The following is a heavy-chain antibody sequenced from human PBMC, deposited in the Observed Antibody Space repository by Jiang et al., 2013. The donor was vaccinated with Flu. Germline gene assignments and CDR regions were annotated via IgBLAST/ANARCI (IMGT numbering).Heavy chain of an antibody. CDR1: GYSFTTYA. D-gene: IGHD3-10*01. CDR2: INGDNGNT. J-gene: IGHJ6*04. V-gene: IGHV1-3*01. CDR3: ARATVRGVGWNGMDV. Sequence: SGAEVKKPGASVKVSCKAFGYSFTTYAMHWVRQAPGQRLEWMGWINGDNGNTQYSQKFQGRVTITRDTSASTAYMELSSLRSEDTAVYYCARATVRGVGWNGMDVWGKGTTVTVSS.